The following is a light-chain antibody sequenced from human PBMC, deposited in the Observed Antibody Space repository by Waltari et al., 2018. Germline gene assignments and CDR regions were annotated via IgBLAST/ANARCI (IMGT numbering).Light chain of an antibody. CDR1: QSLLHSNGYHH. J-gene: IGKJ3*01. CDR2: LGS. CDR3: MQALQTSFT. Sequence: DIVMTQSPLSLPVTPGDPASISCRFSQSLLHSNGYHHLDWYLQKPGQSPQLLIYLGSNRASGVPDRFSGSGSGTDFTLKISRVEAEDVGVYYCMQALQTSFTFGPGTKVDIK. V-gene: IGKV2-28*01.